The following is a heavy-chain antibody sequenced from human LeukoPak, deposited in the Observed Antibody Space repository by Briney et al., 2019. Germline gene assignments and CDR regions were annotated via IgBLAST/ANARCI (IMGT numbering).Heavy chain of an antibody. D-gene: IGHD3-10*01. CDR2: IYYSGST. CDR1: GGSISSYY. CDR3: ASHLWFGEFMFDP. V-gene: IGHV4-59*01. Sequence: PSETLSLTCTVAGGSISSYYWSWIRQPPGKGLEWIGYIYYSGSTNYNPSLKSRVTISVDTSKNQFSLKLSSVTAADTAVYYCASHLWFGEFMFDPWGQGTLVTVSS. J-gene: IGHJ5*02.